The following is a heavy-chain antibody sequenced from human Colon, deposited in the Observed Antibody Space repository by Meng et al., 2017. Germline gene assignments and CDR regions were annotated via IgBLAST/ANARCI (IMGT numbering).Heavy chain of an antibody. Sequence: QVHLHESGPGLVRPSDDLSLVCTFSGGSIKSGGYHGSWVRQHPGKGLEYIGFMSDSGTTDYNPSLRSRVSISEIGSSKNQFSLTLRSVTAADTATYFCARDTLYGTDYWGQGVLVTVSS. CDR2: MSDSGTT. V-gene: IGHV4-31*03. CDR1: GGSIKSGGYH. D-gene: IGHD4-17*01. CDR3: ARDTLYGTDY. J-gene: IGHJ4*02.